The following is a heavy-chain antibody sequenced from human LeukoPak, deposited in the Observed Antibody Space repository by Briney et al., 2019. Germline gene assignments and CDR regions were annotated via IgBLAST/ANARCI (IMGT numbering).Heavy chain of an antibody. CDR3: ARDRITMIVVVNYGMDV. D-gene: IGHD3-22*01. Sequence: SETLSLTCTVSGYSISSGYYWGWIRQPPGKGLEWIGSIYHSGSTYYNPSLKSRVTISVDTSKNQFSLKLSSVTAADTAVYYCARDRITMIVVVNYGMDVWGQGTTVTVSS. CDR2: IYHSGST. V-gene: IGHV4-38-2*02. J-gene: IGHJ6*02. CDR1: GYSISSGYY.